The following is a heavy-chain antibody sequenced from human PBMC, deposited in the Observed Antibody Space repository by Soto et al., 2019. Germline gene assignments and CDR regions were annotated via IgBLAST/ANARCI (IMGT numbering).Heavy chain of an antibody. V-gene: IGHV4-30-2*01. CDR1: GGTISTPGYS. J-gene: IGHJ6*02. Sequence: TLSLTFTVSGGTISTPGYSCIWDRQPPGKAPDWLGYVYHNGNAYPKPSLKSRVTISLDGAKNQFSLKMTSVTAADTGLYYCAARPYYYYGLNVWGQGTAVTVSS. CDR2: VYHNGNA. CDR3: AARPYYYYGLNV.